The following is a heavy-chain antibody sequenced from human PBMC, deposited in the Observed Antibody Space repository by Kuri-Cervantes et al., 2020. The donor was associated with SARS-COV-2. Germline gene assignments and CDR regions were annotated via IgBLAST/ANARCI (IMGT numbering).Heavy chain of an antibody. Sequence: GGSLRLSCAASGFTFDDYTMHWVRQAPGKGLGWVSLISLDGGSTYYADSVKGRFTISRDNSKNSLYLQMNSLRTEDTALYYCAKDISSSSWYSTDWGQGTLVTVSS. V-gene: IGHV3-43*01. CDR1: GFTFDDYT. D-gene: IGHD6-13*01. CDR3: AKDISSSSWYSTD. CDR2: ISLDGGST. J-gene: IGHJ4*02.